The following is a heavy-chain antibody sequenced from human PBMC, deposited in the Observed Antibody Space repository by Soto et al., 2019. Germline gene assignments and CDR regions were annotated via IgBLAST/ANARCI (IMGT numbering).Heavy chain of an antibody. V-gene: IGHV3-30-3*01. CDR2: ISYDGSNK. CDR3: ARDRYTGITMIVVVITELDY. J-gene: IGHJ4*02. Sequence: QVQLVESGGGVVQPGRSLRLSCAASGFTFSSYAMHWVRQAPGKGLEWVAVISYDGSNKYYADSVKGRFTISRDTSKNTLYLQMNSLRAEDTAVYYCARDRYTGITMIVVVITELDYWGQGTLVTVSS. D-gene: IGHD3-22*01. CDR1: GFTFSSYA.